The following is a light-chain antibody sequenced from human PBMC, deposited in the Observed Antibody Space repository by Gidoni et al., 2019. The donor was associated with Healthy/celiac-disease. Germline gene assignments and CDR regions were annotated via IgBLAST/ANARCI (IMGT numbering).Light chain of an antibody. CDR3: QQSYSTLFT. Sequence: DIHMPPSPSSLSASVGDRVTITCRASQSISSYLNWYQQKPGKAPKLLIYAASSLQSGVPSRFSGSGSGTDFTLTISSLQPEDFATYYCQQSYSTLFTFGPGTKVDIK. CDR2: AAS. CDR1: QSISSY. J-gene: IGKJ3*01. V-gene: IGKV1-39*01.